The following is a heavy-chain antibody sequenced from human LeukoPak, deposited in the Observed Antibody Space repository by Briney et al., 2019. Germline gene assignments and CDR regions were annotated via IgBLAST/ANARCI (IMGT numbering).Heavy chain of an antibody. CDR3: AKCGGGENWFDP. J-gene: IGHJ5*02. V-gene: IGHV3-23*01. D-gene: IGHD2-21*01. CDR1: GFTFSSYA. CDR2: ISGSGGST. Sequence: GGSLRLSCVASGFTFSSYAMSWVRQAPGKGLEWVSAISGSGGSTYYADSVKGRFTISRDNSKNTLYLQMNSLRAEDTAVYYCAKCGGGENWFDPWGQGTLVTVSS.